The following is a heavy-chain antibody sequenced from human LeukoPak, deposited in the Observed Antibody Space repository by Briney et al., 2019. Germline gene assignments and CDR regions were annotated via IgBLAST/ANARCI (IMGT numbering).Heavy chain of an antibody. Sequence: SVKVSCKASGGTFKNFAITWVRQAPGQGLEWMGGIIFVLDTAEHAQRLQGTTKFAQKFQDRMRITADKSTTTAYMELSRLRSEDTAIYYCARLVGYKGFDYWGQGTLVTVSS. V-gene: IGHV1-69*10. CDR3: ARLVGYKGFDY. CDR2: IIFVLDTAEHAQRLQGTT. J-gene: IGHJ4*02. CDR1: GGTFKNFA. D-gene: IGHD2-15*01.